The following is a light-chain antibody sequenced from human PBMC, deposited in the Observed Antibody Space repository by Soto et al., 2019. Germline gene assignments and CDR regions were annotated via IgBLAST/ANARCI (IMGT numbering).Light chain of an antibody. CDR2: EVS. J-gene: IGLJ1*01. Sequence: QSVLTQPPSVSGSPGQSVAISCTGTSSDVGSYNHVSWYQQPPGTAPKVMIYEVSNRPSGVPDRFSGSKSGNTASLTISGLQAEDEADYYCSSYTSSSTYVVGTGTKVTV. V-gene: IGLV2-18*02. CDR3: SSYTSSSTYV. CDR1: SSDVGSYNH.